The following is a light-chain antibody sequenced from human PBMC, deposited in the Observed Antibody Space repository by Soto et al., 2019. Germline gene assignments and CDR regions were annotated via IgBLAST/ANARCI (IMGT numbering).Light chain of an antibody. Sequence: QSALTQPPSASGSPGQSVTISCTGASSDVGAYNYVSWYQQHPGKAPKLLIYEVSNRPSGVSDRFSGSKSGNTASLTISGLQAEDEADYYCSSYASINTLLFGGGTKLTVL. CDR1: SSDVGAYNY. V-gene: IGLV2-14*01. CDR3: SSYASINTLL. CDR2: EVS. J-gene: IGLJ2*01.